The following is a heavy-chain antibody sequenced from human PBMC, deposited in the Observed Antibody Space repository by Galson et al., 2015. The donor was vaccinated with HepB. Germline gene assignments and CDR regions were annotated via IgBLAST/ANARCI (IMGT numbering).Heavy chain of an antibody. V-gene: IGHV1-18*04. Sequence: QSGAEVKKPGASVKVSCKASGYTFTSYGISWVRQAPGQGLEWMGWISAYNGNTNYAQKLQGRVTMTTDTSTSTAYMELRSLRSDDTAVYYCARDRGVVVPVDKLYYYCGMDVWGQGTTVTVSS. J-gene: IGHJ6*02. CDR1: GYTFTSYG. CDR3: ARDRGVVVPVDKLYYYCGMDV. CDR2: ISAYNGNT. D-gene: IGHD2-2*01.